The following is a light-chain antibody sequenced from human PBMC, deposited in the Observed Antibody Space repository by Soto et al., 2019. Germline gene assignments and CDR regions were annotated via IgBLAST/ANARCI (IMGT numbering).Light chain of an antibody. CDR2: KVS. CDR1: QSLVYSDGNTY. V-gene: IGKV2-30*01. Sequence: DVVMTQSPLSLPVTLGQPASISCRSSQSLVYSDGNTYLTWFQQRPGQSPRRLIYKVSNRDYGVPGRFSGSGSGTDFTRKISRVEAEDFGDYYCMQGTHWPWTFGQGTKVEIK. CDR3: MQGTHWPWT. J-gene: IGKJ1*01.